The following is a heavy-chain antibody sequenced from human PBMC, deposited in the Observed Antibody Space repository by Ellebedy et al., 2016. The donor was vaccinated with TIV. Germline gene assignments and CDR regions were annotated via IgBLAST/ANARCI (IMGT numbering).Heavy chain of an antibody. CDR2: IRPSSDSK. CDR3: ARDDKWGFDQ. D-gene: IGHD3-16*01. V-gene: IGHV3-48*02. CDR1: GFRFSDYP. J-gene: IGHJ4*02. Sequence: GESLKISCAASGFRFSDYPMNWVRQAPGKGLEWVSNIRPSSDSKTYVDFVKGRFTIFRDNAKNSLYLQLDNLRDEDTAVYYCARDDKWGFDQWGQGALVTVSS.